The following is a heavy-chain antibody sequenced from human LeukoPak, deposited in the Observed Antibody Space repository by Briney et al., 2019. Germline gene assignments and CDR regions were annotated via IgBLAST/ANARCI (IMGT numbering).Heavy chain of an antibody. CDR1: GYALTNHD. J-gene: IGHJ5*02. Sequence: GASVKVSCKASGYALTNHDINWVRQASGQGLEWMGWMNPNSGDTGYAQKFQGRVTMTRDTSISTAYMELSSLRSEDTGVYYCMRGQPHTSTTCGQGSPVTVSS. D-gene: IGHD5/OR15-5a*01. V-gene: IGHV1-8*01. CDR2: MNPNSGDT. CDR3: MRGQPHTSTT.